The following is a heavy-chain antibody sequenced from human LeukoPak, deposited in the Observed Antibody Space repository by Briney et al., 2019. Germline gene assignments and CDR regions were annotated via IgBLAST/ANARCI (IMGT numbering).Heavy chain of an antibody. J-gene: IGHJ6*02. CDR2: ISWNSGSI. D-gene: IGHD3-10*01. CDR1: GFTSDDYA. Sequence: GGSLRLSCAASGFTSDDYAMHWVRQAPGKGLEWVSGISWNSGSIGYADSMKGRFTISRDNAKNSLYLQMNSLRAEDTALYYCAKDGRDITMVRGVIIGYYYGMDVWGQGTTVTVSS. V-gene: IGHV3-9*02. CDR3: AKDGRDITMVRGVIIGYYYGMDV.